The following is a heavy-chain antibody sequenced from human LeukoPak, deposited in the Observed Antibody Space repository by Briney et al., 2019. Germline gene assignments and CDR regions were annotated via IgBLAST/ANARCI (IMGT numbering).Heavy chain of an antibody. J-gene: IGHJ4*02. Sequence: PGGSLRLSCAASGFTFSSYGMHWVRQAPGKGLEWVAFIRYDGSNKYYADSVKGRFTISRDNSKYTLYLQMNSLRAEDTAGYYCAKDLGYCSSTSCYGYFDYWGQGTLVTVSS. D-gene: IGHD2-2*01. CDR1: GFTFSSYG. CDR3: AKDLGYCSSTSCYGYFDY. CDR2: IRYDGSNK. V-gene: IGHV3-30*02.